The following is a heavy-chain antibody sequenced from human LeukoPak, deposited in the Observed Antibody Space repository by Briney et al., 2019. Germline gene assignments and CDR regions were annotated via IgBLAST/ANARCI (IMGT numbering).Heavy chain of an antibody. V-gene: IGHV1-24*01. CDR3: ATYHAIRPYCFDY. J-gene: IGHJ4*02. CDR2: FDPEDGDT. D-gene: IGHD2-8*01. Sequence: ASVKVSCKVSGYTLTELSMHWVRQAPGKGLEWMGGFDPEDGDTIYAQKFQGRVTMTEDTSTDTAYMELSSLRSEDTAVYYCATYHAIRPYCFDYWGQGTLVTVSS. CDR1: GYTLTELS.